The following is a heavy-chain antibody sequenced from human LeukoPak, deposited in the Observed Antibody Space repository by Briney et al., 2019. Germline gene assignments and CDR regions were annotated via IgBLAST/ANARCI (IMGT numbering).Heavy chain of an antibody. V-gene: IGHV3-23*01. Sequence: GGSLRLSCAASGFTFSNYAMNWVRQAPGKALEWVSALSGTGSDIHYADSEKGRSTITRDNSENTLYLQMNSLRAEDTAVYYCAKSPMRTVTTNYFDYWGPGTLITVSS. D-gene: IGHD4-17*01. CDR1: GFTFSNYA. CDR3: AKSPMRTVTTNYFDY. J-gene: IGHJ4*02. CDR2: LSGTGSDI.